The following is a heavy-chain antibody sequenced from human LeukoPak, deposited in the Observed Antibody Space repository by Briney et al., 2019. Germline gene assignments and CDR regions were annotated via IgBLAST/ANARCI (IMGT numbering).Heavy chain of an antibody. V-gene: IGHV1-8*03. J-gene: IGHJ4*02. CDR1: GYTFTSYD. CDR3: ARLYCSSTSCSGNFFDY. CDR2: MNPNSGNT. D-gene: IGHD2-2*01. Sequence: GASVKVSCKVSGYTFTSYDINWVRQATGQGPEWMGWMNPNSGNTGYAQKFQGRVTITRNTSISTAYMELSSLRSEDTAVYYCARLYCSSTSCSGNFFDYWGQGTLVTVSS.